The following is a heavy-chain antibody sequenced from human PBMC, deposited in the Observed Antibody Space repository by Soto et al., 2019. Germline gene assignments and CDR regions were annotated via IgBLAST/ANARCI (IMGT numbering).Heavy chain of an antibody. D-gene: IGHD3-3*01. V-gene: IGHV3-23*01. J-gene: IGHJ6*02. CDR3: AKEGDLHYFGSGSGLDV. Sequence: PGGSLRLPCAASGFTFSNYAMSCVRQAPGKGLEWVSAINYSGRTTYNTDSVKGRFTISRDNSKKTLYLQLNSLRVEATATYYCAKEGDLHYFGSGSGLDVWGQGTTVTVS. CDR2: INYSGRTT. CDR1: GFTFSNYA.